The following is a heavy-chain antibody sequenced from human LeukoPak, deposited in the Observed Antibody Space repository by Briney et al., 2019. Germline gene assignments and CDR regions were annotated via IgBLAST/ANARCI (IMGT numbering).Heavy chain of an antibody. CDR3: AREMGSSSYVLDV. D-gene: IGHD2-2*01. CDR1: GFPFNTYA. J-gene: IGHJ3*01. CDR2: TNKEGTGT. Sequence: GGSLRLSCAASGFPFNTYAMYWVRQAPGKGLMWVSRTNKEGTGTTYADSVGGRFTISRDNAKNTLLLQVNSLRAEDTGVYYCAREMGSSSYVLDVWGQGTMVTVSS. V-gene: IGHV3-74*01.